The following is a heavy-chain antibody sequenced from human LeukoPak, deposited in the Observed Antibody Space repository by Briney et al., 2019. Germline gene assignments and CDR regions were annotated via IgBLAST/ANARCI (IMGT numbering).Heavy chain of an antibody. J-gene: IGHJ4*02. Sequence: SGFXXSXYGMHWVRQAPGKGLEWVAVISYDGSNKYYADSVKGRFTISRDNSKNTLYLQMNSLRAEDTAVYYCAKDSHGSGSYYFDYWGQGTLVTVSS. V-gene: IGHV3-30*18. CDR1: GFXXSXYG. CDR3: AKDSHGSGSYYFDY. D-gene: IGHD3-10*01. CDR2: ISYDGSNK.